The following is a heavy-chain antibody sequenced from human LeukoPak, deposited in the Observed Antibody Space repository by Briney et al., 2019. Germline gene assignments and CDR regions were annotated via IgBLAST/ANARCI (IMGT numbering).Heavy chain of an antibody. V-gene: IGHV3-15*05. D-gene: IGHD1-26*01. Sequence: GGSLRLSCEVSGFTFSNAWMTWVRQAPGKGLEWLGRIKSKADGGTIDYAAPVKGRFSISRDDSKSTVYLQMNSMKTEDTAVYYCTTLGARRDYWGQGTLVTVSS. CDR3: TTLGARRDY. CDR2: IKSKADGGTI. J-gene: IGHJ4*02. CDR1: GFTFSNAW.